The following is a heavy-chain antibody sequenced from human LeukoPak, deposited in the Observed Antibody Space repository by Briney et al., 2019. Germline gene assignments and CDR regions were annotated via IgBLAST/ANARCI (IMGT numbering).Heavy chain of an antibody. V-gene: IGHV3-21*01. J-gene: IGHJ4*02. CDR3: ARGLRGQRAYYFDY. CDR1: GFTFSSYS. CDR2: ISSSSSYI. Sequence: VGSLRLSCAASGFTFSSYSVNWVRQAPGKGLEWVSSISSSSSYIYYADSVKGRFAISRDNAKNSLYLQMNSLRAEDTAVYYCARGLRGQRAYYFDYWGQGTLVTVSS.